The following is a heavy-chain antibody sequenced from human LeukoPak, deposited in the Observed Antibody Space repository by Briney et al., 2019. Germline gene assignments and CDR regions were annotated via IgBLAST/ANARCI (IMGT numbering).Heavy chain of an antibody. CDR1: GGTLIGYG. CDR2: INHSGST. V-gene: IGHV4-34*08. D-gene: IGHD2/OR15-2a*01. Sequence: PSETLSLTCAVYGGTLIGYGWSWIRQPPGKGLEWIGEINHSGSTNYSPSLKSRVTISIDTSRNQFSLKVNSVTAADTAVYYCAMVLYHSGRPGPWGQGTLVTVSP. CDR3: AMVLYHSGRPGP. J-gene: IGHJ5*02.